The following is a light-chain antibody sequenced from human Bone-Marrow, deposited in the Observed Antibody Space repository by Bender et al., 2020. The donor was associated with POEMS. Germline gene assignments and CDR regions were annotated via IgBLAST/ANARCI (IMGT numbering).Light chain of an antibody. CDR1: SSAFGNYNL. CDR2: EAT. CDR3: SSYTSSIPYV. Sequence: QSALTQPASVSGSPGQSITISCTGTSSAFGNYNLVSWYQHHPGKAPQLMIYEATKRPSGVSNRFSGSKSGNTASLTISGLQAEDEADYYCSSYTSSIPYVFGTGTKVTVL. V-gene: IGLV2-14*02. J-gene: IGLJ1*01.